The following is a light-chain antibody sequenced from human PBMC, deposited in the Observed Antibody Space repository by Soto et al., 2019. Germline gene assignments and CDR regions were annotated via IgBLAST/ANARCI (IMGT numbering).Light chain of an antibody. CDR1: QSFRGL. V-gene: IGKV3-11*01. CDR3: QQRHMWPIT. Sequence: EVVLTLSPVTLSLSPGERATLSCRASQSFRGLLAWYQQKPGQAPRLLIYDAYNRATGIPPRFSGSGSGTDFTLTISSLEPEDSAVYYCQQRHMWPITFGHGARLEIK. J-gene: IGKJ5*01. CDR2: DAY.